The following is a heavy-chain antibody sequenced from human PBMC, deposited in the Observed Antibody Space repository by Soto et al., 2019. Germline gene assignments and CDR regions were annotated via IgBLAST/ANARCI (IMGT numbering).Heavy chain of an antibody. V-gene: IGHV3-30*03. D-gene: IGHD1-26*01. CDR2: VSQDGSNK. Sequence: GGSLTLSCAASGFTFNTFGMHWVRQAPGKGLEWVSGVSQDGSNKYYADSAKGRFTISRDNTNNSLYLHMNNLRADDTAVYYCARVGGSYGGVQYFDYWGQGTQVTVSS. J-gene: IGHJ4*02. CDR1: GFTFNTFG. CDR3: ARVGGSYGGVQYFDY.